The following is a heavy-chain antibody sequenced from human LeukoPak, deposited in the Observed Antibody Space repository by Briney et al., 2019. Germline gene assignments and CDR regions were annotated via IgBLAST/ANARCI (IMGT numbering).Heavy chain of an antibody. CDR1: GYTLTELS. J-gene: IGHJ3*01. CDR3: ATQDVDPTMGTGGYSDAFDV. Sequence: ASVKVSCKVSGYTLTELSMHWVRQAPGKGLEWMGGFDPEDGETFFAQKFQGRVTMTEDTSTDTAYMELSSLRYEDTAVYYCATQDVDPTMGTGGYSDAFDVWGQGTLVTVSS. V-gene: IGHV1-24*01. CDR2: FDPEDGET. D-gene: IGHD5-18*01.